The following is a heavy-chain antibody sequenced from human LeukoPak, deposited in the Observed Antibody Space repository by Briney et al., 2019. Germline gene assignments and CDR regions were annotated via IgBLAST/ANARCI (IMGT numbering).Heavy chain of an antibody. Sequence: PGGSLRLSCAASGFTFSNYAMSWVRQAPGKGLEWVSGISGGGGSTYYADSVKGRFTISRDNSMNTLSLQMNSLRAEDTAVYYCAKEATPDYDFWSGYYTGYYFDFWGQGTLVTVSS. CDR1: GFTFSNYA. V-gene: IGHV3-23*01. J-gene: IGHJ4*02. CDR2: ISGGGGST. CDR3: AKEATPDYDFWSGYYTGYYFDF. D-gene: IGHD3-3*01.